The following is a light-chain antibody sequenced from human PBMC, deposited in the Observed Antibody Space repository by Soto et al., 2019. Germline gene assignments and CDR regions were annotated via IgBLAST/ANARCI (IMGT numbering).Light chain of an antibody. CDR3: QQYGGMPLT. J-gene: IGKJ4*01. V-gene: IGKV3-20*01. CDR2: GAS. Sequence: EIVLTQSPGTLSLSPGARATLSCRASQSVSRNFLAWYRQKPGQAPRLLIYGASNRATDTPDRFSGSGSGADFSLTISRLEPEDFAVYYCQQYGGMPLTFGGGTKVEI. CDR1: QSVSRNF.